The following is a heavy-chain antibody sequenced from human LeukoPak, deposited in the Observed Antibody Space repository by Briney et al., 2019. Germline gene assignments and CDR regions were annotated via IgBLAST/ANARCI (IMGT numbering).Heavy chain of an antibody. CDR2: MNPNSGNT. CDR3: ARYSSGWYGGYYYYYYMDV. V-gene: IGHV1-8*03. D-gene: IGHD6-19*01. Sequence: ASVKVSCKASGYTFTSYDINWVRQATGQGLEWMGWMNPNSGNTGYAQKFQGRVTITRNTSTSTAYMELSSLRSEDTAVYYCARYSSGWYGGYYYYYYMDVWGKGTTVTVSS. J-gene: IGHJ6*03. CDR1: GYTFTSYD.